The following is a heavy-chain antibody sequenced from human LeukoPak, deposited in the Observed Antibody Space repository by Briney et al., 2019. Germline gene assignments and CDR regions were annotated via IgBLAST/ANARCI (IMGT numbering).Heavy chain of an antibody. V-gene: IGHV4-30-4*08. J-gene: IGHJ4*02. CDR3: ARVSLITFGGPFDY. Sequence: PSETLSLTCTVSGGSISSGDYYWSWIRQPPGKGLEWIGYIYYSGSTYYNPSLKSRVTLSVDTSKNQFSLKLSSVTAADTAVYYCARVSLITFGGPFDYWGQGTLVTVSS. CDR1: GGSISSGDYY. CDR2: IYYSGST. D-gene: IGHD3-16*01.